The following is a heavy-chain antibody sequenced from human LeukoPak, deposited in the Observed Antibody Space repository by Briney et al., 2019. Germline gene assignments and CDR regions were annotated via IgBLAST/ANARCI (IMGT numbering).Heavy chain of an antibody. CDR3: AKRATDDALDI. V-gene: IGHV3-30*18. CDR1: GFPFSSYG. Sequence: GGSLRLSCAAPGFPFSSYGIHWVRQAPGKGLEWVAVITYDGSNGYFADSVKGRFTISRDNSRNTLSLQMNSLRAEDTAVYYCAKRATDDALDIWGRGTMVTVSS. CDR2: ITYDGSNG. D-gene: IGHD5-12*01. J-gene: IGHJ3*02.